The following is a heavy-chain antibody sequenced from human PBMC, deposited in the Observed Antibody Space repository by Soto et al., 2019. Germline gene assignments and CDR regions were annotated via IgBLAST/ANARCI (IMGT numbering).Heavy chain of an antibody. Sequence: PGGSLRLSCVASGFSISTHALTWVRQAPEKGLEWVSSFSGRSGDTYYAASVKGRFTIPGDSSKNTVILQMNNLRADDTALYYCARDSSAWPNYFDSWGQGIQVTVSS. CDR3: ARDSSAWPNYFDS. V-gene: IGHV3-23*01. D-gene: IGHD6-19*01. CDR2: FSGRSGDT. CDR1: GFSISTHA. J-gene: IGHJ4*02.